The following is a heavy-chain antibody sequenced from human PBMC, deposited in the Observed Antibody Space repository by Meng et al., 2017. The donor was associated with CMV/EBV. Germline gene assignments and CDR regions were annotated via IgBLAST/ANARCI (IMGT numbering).Heavy chain of an antibody. D-gene: IGHD3-3*01. CDR1: GFTVSSNY. J-gene: IGHJ4*02. Sequence: GESLKISCAASGFTVSSNYMSWVRQAPGKGLEWVSVIYSGGSTYYADSVKGRFTISRDNSKNSLYLQMNSLRAEDTAVYYCARDLPFGFLERLDYWGQGTLVTVSS. CDR3: ARDLPFGFLERLDY. V-gene: IGHV3-53*01. CDR2: IYSGGST.